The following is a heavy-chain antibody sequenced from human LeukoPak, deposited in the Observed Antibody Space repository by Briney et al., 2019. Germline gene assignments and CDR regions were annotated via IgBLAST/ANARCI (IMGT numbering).Heavy chain of an antibody. D-gene: IGHD6-19*01. CDR1: GFSFTNYC. J-gene: IGHJ4*02. CDR2: IKQNGRDT. CDR3: VRDPHEGGNGWYYFDF. Sequence: QPGGSLRPSCAASGFSFTNYCMHWVRQTPGRGLEWLANIKQNGRDTYYVDSVNGRFIISRDNVKNSLYLHLNSLSAEDTAVYYCVRDPHEGGNGWYYFDFWGQGTLVTVSS. V-gene: IGHV3-7*03.